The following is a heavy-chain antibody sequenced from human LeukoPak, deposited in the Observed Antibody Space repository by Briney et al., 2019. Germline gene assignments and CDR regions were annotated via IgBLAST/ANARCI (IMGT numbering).Heavy chain of an antibody. CDR3: ASDGRYSSGHRDY. CDR2: IYYSGST. V-gene: IGHV4-39*07. D-gene: IGHD6-19*01. CDR1: GGSISSSSYY. J-gene: IGHJ4*02. Sequence: SETLSLTCTVSGGSISSSSYYWGWIRQPPGKGLEWIGSIYYSGSTYYNPSLKSRVTKSVDTSKNQFSLKLSSVTAADTAVYYCASDGRYSSGHRDYWGQGTLVTVSS.